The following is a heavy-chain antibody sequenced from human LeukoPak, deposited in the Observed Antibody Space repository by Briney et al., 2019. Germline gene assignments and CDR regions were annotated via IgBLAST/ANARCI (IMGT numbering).Heavy chain of an antibody. CDR3: AKISSSAESNFDY. CDR2: IWPDGSKK. V-gene: IGHV3-30*02. D-gene: IGHD6-25*01. Sequence: GGSLRLSCAASGFTFSTYAMHWVRQAPGKGLEWVAFIWPDGSKKYYADSVKGRFAISRENSKNTVHLQMNDLRPEDTALYFCAKISSSAESNFDYWGEGTLLTVSS. J-gene: IGHJ4*02. CDR1: GFTFSTYA.